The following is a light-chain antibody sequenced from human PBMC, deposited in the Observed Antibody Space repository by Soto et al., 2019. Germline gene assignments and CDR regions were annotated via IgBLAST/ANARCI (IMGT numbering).Light chain of an antibody. CDR3: MQYLQTPLT. Sequence: DIVMTQSPLSLPVTPGEPASISCRSSQSLLHSNAYNYLDWYLQKPGQSPQLLIYLGSNRASGVPDRFSGSGSGTDFTLKISRVEAEDVGVYYCMQYLQTPLTFGGGTKVEIK. CDR2: LGS. V-gene: IGKV2-28*01. CDR1: QSLLHSNAYNY. J-gene: IGKJ4*01.